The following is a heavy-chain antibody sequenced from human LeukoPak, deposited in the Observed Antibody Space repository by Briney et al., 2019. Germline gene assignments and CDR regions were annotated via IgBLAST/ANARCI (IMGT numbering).Heavy chain of an antibody. CDR3: AREGEVIVTDNLFY. CDR1: GYTFTSYY. V-gene: IGHV1-46*01. J-gene: IGHJ4*02. Sequence: ASVKVSCKASGYTFTSYYMHWVRQAPRQGLEWMGIINPSGGSTTYAQMFQGRVTMTRDTSTRTVYMELSSLRSEDTAAYYCAREGEVIVTDNLFYWGQGTLVTVSS. D-gene: IGHD2-21*01. CDR2: INPSGGST.